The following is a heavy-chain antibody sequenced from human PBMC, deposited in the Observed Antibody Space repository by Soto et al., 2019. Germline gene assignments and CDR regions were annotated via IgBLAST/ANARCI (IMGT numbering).Heavy chain of an antibody. V-gene: IGHV4-34*01. CDR2: INHSGST. D-gene: IGHD2-15*01. CDR3: ARNRCSGGSCYYYYYYMDV. CDR1: GGSFSGYY. J-gene: IGHJ6*03. Sequence: SETLSLTCAVYGGSFSGYYWSWIRQPPGKGLEWIGEINHSGSTNYNPSLKSRVTISVDTSKNQFSLKLSSVTAADTAVYYCARNRCSGGSCYYYYYYMDVWGKGTTVTVSS.